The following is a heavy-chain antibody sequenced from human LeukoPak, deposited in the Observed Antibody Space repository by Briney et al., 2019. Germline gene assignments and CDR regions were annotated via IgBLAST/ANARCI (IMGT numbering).Heavy chain of an antibody. CDR1: GFTFDDYA. Sequence: GRSLRLSCAASGFTFDDYAMHWVRQAPGKGLEWVSGISWNSGSIGYADSVKGRFTISRDNAKNSLYLQMNSLRAEDMALYYCAKGADLGSQQPFDYWGQGTLVTVSS. CDR2: ISWNSGSI. D-gene: IGHD1/OR15-1a*01. CDR3: AKGADLGSQQPFDY. J-gene: IGHJ4*02. V-gene: IGHV3-9*03.